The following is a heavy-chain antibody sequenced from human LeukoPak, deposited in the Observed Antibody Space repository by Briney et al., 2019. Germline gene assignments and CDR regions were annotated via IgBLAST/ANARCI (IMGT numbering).Heavy chain of an antibody. V-gene: IGHV3-21*04. CDR2: ISSSSSYV. J-gene: IGHJ4*02. CDR3: AKDFAWGAAGTFDY. CDR1: GLTFSRYS. D-gene: IGHD7-27*01. Sequence: EAGGSLRLSCAASGLTFSRYSMNWVRQAPGKGLEWVSSISSSSSYVYYADSVKGRFTISRDNAKNSLYLQMNSLRAEDTALYYCAKDFAWGAAGTFDYWGQGTLVTVSS.